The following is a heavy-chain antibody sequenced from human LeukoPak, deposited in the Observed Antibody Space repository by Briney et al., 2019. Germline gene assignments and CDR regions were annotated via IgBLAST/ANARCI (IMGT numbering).Heavy chain of an antibody. J-gene: IGHJ5*02. CDR3: AKSSPHGSGSYYSAYNWFDP. CDR1: GYTFTSYY. V-gene: IGHV1-46*03. CDR2: INHSGGST. D-gene: IGHD3-10*01. Sequence: GASVKVSCKASGYTFTSYYMHWVRQAPGQGLEWMGIINHSGGSTSYAQKFQGRVTMTRDTSTSTVYMELSSLRSEDTAVYYCAKSSPHGSGSYYSAYNWFDPWGQGTLVTVSS.